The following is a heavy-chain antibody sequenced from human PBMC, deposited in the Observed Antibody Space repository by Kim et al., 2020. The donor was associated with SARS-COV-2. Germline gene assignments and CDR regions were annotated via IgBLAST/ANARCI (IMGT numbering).Heavy chain of an antibody. J-gene: IGHJ5*02. D-gene: IGHD3-9*01. V-gene: IGHV4-39*01. CDR1: GGSISSSSYY. CDR2: MYYSGIT. CDR3: ARHRRGYYDILTGYGPPPDNWFDP. Sequence: SETLSLTCTVSGGSISSSSYYWGWIRQPPGKGLEWIGSMYYSGITYYNPSLKSRVTISVDTSKNQFSLKLSSVTAADTAVYYCARHRRGYYDILTGYGPPPDNWFDPWGQGTLVTVSS.